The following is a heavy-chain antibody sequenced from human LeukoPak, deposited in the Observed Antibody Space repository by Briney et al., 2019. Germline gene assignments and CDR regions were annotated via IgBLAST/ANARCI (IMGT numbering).Heavy chain of an antibody. D-gene: IGHD4-17*01. CDR1: GFTFSDYY. J-gene: IGHJ4*02. Sequence: KPGGSLRLSCAASGFTFSDYYMSWIRQAPGKGREWVSYISSSSSYTNYADSVKGRFTISRDNAKNSLYLQMNSLRAEDTAVYYCARVEPYGDYVSYWGQGTLVTVSS. CDR2: ISSSSSYT. V-gene: IGHV3-11*05. CDR3: ARVEPYGDYVSY.